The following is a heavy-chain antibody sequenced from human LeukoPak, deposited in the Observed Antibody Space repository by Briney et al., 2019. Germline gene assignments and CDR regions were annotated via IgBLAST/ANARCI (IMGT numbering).Heavy chain of an antibody. CDR2: IYPGDSDT. CDR3: ASNYDSSGYGVAPFDY. J-gene: IGHJ4*02. D-gene: IGHD3-22*01. Sequence: GESLKISCKGSGYSFSTFWIGWVRQMPGKGLQWMGIIYPGDSDTRYNPSFQGQVTISADKSISTAYLQWSSLKASDTAMYYCASNYDSSGYGVAPFDYWGQGTLVTVSS. V-gene: IGHV5-51*01. CDR1: GYSFSTFW.